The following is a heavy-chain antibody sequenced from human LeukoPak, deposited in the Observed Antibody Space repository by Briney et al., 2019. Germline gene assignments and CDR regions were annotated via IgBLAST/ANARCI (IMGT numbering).Heavy chain of an antibody. J-gene: IGHJ4*02. CDR1: GASISTHY. CDR3: ARAGAIATVHLDLDH. V-gene: IGHV4-59*11. D-gene: IGHD6-13*01. CDR2: FYFSGST. Sequence: SETLSLTCTVSGASISTHYWSWIRQPPEKGPEWIGDFYFSGSTNYNPSLKSRATISGDTSKNQFSLNLRSVTAADTAVYYFARAGAIATVHLDLDHWGRGTLVTVSS.